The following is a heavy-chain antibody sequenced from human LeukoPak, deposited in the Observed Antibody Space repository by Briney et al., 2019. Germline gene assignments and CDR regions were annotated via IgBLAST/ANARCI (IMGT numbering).Heavy chain of an antibody. D-gene: IGHD2-15*01. CDR1: GYTFTGYY. J-gene: IGHJ4*02. V-gene: IGHV1-2*02. CDR3: AVEDIVVVVAASTTAPFDY. CDR2: INPNSGGT. Sequence: WASVKVSCKASGYTFTGYYMHWVRQAPGQGLGWMGWINPNSGGTNYAQKFQGRDTMTRDTSISTAYMELSRLRSDDTAVYYCAVEDIVVVVAASTTAPFDYWGQGTLVTVSS.